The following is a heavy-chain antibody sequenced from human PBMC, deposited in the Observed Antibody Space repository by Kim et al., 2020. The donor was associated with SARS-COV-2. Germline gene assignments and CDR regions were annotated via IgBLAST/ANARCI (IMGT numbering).Heavy chain of an antibody. J-gene: IGHJ4*02. CDR3: ARGRIAAAGLDY. V-gene: IGHV4-34*01. Sequence: NPSLKSRVTISVDTSKNQFSLKLSSVTAADTAVYYCARGRIAAAGLDYWGQGTLVTVSS. D-gene: IGHD6-13*01.